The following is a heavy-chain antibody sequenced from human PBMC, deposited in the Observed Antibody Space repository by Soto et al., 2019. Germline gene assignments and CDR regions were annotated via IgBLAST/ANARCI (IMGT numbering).Heavy chain of an antibody. CDR3: ARHFDVNTALDYYYFDL. D-gene: IGHD5-18*01. J-gene: IGHJ2*01. CDR2: LYSSGRA. V-gene: IGHV4-4*07. Sequence: QVQLQESGPGLVKTSETLSLTCTVSGFSISPYYWTWIRQPAGKGLDWIGHLYSSGRATYNPALKIRVTMSVFRDHFPLTLKSVTAAYTSVYYCARHFDVNTALDYYYFDLWGRGTLVTVSS. CDR1: GFSISPYY.